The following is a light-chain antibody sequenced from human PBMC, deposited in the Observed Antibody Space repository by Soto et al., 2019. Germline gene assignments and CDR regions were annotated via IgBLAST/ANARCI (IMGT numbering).Light chain of an antibody. CDR2: VES. Sequence: DVQVTQSPGSLSASVGDRVTITCRASQNINNYLNWYQQKPGKAPKLLISVESNLQSGVPSRFSGSGFETHFTLTISSLQPEDFATYYCQQSYNPITFGQGTRLEIK. V-gene: IGKV1-39*01. CDR3: QQSYNPIT. CDR1: QNINNY. J-gene: IGKJ5*01.